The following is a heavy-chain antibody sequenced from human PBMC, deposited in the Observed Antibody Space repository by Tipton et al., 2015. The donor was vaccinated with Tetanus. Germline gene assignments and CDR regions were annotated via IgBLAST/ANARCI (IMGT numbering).Heavy chain of an antibody. CDR3: GREGIYYVRSVCCGL. CDR2: TYYRSKWYN. Sequence: GLVKPSQTLSLTCAISGDSVSSNSAAWNWIRQSPSRGLEWLGRTYYRSKWYNDYAVSVKSRITINPDTSKNQFSLQLNSVTPEVTAFLYCGREGIYYVRSVCCGLWGQGTLVSFSS. J-gene: IGHJ4*02. D-gene: IGHD3-22*01. V-gene: IGHV6-1*01. CDR1: GDSVSSNSAA.